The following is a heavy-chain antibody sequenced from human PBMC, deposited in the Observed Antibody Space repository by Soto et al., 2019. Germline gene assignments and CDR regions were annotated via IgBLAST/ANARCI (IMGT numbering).Heavy chain of an antibody. Sequence: VQLQQSGPGLVKPSETLSLTCTVSGGSISSYYWSWIRQPPGKGLEWIGYIYYSGSTNCSPSLKSRVTISIDTSKNQFSLMLTSVTAADTAVYYCARRTALSGFDPWGEGTLVTVSS. CDR3: ARRTALSGFDP. CDR2: IYYSGST. J-gene: IGHJ5*02. CDR1: GGSISSYY. V-gene: IGHV4-59*08.